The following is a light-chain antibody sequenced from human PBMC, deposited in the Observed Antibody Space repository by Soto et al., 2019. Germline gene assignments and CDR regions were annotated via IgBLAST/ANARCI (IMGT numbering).Light chain of an antibody. CDR3: QQCRNWPLT. Sequence: EIVMTQSPATLSVSPGEGATVSCKDSQNVYNNLAWYQQRPGQPPRLLIYDASTRATGISARFSGSGYGTEFTLTISSLQSEDFAVYFCQQCRNWPLTFGGGTKVDIK. CDR1: QNVYNN. CDR2: DAS. V-gene: IGKV3-15*01. J-gene: IGKJ4*01.